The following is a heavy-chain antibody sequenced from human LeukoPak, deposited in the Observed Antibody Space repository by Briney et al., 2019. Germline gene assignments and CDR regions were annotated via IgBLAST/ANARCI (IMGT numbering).Heavy chain of an antibody. D-gene: IGHD5-18*01. CDR1: GGSFSDYY. J-gene: IGHJ6*03. CDR2: SNPSGST. CDR3: ARVAYRYVINDWSRTGLGAYPTKYYYHMDV. V-gene: IGHV4-34*01. Sequence: SETLSLTCAVYGGSFSDYYWSWIRQPPGKGLEWIGESNPSGSTNYSPSLKSRGTISVDTSKNQFSLKLSSVAAADTAVYFCARVAYRYVINDWSRTGLGAYPTKYYYHMDVWDKGTTVTVYS.